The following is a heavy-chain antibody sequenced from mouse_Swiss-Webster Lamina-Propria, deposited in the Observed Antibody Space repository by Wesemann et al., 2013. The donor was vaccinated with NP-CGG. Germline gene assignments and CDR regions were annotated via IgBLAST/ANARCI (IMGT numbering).Heavy chain of an antibody. D-gene: IGHD2-3*01. Sequence: QVQLQQPGAELVKPGASVKLSCKASGYTFTSYWMHWVKQRPGQGLEWIGEINPSNGRTNYNEKFKSKATLTVDKSSSTAYMQLSSLTSEDSAVYYCAREGDGYYQRNAMDYWGQGTSVTVSS. CDR2: INPSNGRT. J-gene: IGHJ4*01. V-gene: IGHV1S81*02. CDR3: AREGDGYYQRNAMDY. CDR1: GYTFTSYW.